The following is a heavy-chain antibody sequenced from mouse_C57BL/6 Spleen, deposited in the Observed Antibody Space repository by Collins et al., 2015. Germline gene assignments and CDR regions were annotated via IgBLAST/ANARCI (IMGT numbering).Heavy chain of an antibody. V-gene: IGHV1-18*01. D-gene: IGHD1-1*01. Sequence: EVQLQQSGPELVKPGASMEISCKASGYSFTGYTMNWVKQSHGENLEWIGLINPYNGGTSYNQKFKGKATLTVDKSSSTAYMELLSLTSEDSAVYYCARGAVYYGGAMDYWGQGTSVTVSS. CDR3: ARGAVYYGGAMDY. J-gene: IGHJ4*01. CDR1: GYSFTGYT. CDR2: INPYNGGT.